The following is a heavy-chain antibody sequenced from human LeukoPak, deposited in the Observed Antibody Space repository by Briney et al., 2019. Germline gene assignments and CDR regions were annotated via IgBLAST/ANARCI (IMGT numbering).Heavy chain of an antibody. CDR2: MNPNSGNT. J-gene: IGHJ4*02. D-gene: IGHD2-15*01. Sequence: ASVKVSCKASGYTFTSYDINWVRQAAGQGLEWMGWMNPNSGNTVYAQKFQGRVTMTRNTSISTAYMELSSLRSEDTAVYYCARNPPLGGDYWGQGTLVTVSS. CDR1: GYTFTSYD. CDR3: ARNPPLGGDY. V-gene: IGHV1-8*01.